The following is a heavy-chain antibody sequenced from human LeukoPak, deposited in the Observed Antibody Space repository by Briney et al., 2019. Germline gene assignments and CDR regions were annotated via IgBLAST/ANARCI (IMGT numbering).Heavy chain of an antibody. D-gene: IGHD4-23*01. CDR3: ATVVTGNDAFDI. CDR2: LYYNGGT. J-gene: IGHJ3*02. V-gene: IGHV4-59*12. Sequence: PSETLSLTCTVSGGSISTYYWSWIRQPPGKGLEWIGYLYYNGGTNYNPSLKSRVTLSLDTSKNQFSLKLSSVTAADTAVYYCATVVTGNDAFDIWGQGTMVTISS. CDR1: GGSISTYY.